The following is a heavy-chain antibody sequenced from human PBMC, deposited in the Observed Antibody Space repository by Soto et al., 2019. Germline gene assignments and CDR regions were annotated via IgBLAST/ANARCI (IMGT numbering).Heavy chain of an antibody. Sequence: GGSLRLSFAASGFTFSSYSMNWVRQAPGKGLEWVSSISSSSSYIYYADSVKGRFTISRDNAKNSLYLQMNSLRAEDTAVYYCASGGWGSSSLDYYYGMDVWGQGTTVTVSS. CDR3: ASGGWGSSSLDYYYGMDV. CDR1: GFTFSSYS. CDR2: ISSSSSYI. J-gene: IGHJ6*02. D-gene: IGHD6-6*01. V-gene: IGHV3-21*01.